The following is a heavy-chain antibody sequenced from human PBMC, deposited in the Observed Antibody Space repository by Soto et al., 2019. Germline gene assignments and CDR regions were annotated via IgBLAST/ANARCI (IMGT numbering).Heavy chain of an antibody. V-gene: IGHV4-59*01. Sequence: QVQLQESGPGLVKPSETLSRTCTVLSGSIIIYYWSWIRRPPGKGLEWIGFIYYSGSTNYNSFLKRRVTMSVDMSRQQLSLKLNSVTAADTAVYYCASRFTLATTTGDAFDLWGQGTMVTVSS. CDR3: ASRFTLATTTGDAFDL. CDR2: IYYSGST. J-gene: IGHJ3*01. D-gene: IGHD1-26*01. CDR1: SGSIIIYY.